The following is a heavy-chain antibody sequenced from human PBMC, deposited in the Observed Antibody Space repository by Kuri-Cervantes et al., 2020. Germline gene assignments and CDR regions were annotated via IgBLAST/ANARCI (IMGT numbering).Heavy chain of an antibody. CDR3: ARLHFYTNSGRYFDY. V-gene: IGHV3-7*01. CDR1: GFPLSTFW. D-gene: IGHD2-8*01. CDR2: VKQDESEK. J-gene: IGHJ4*02. Sequence: GGSLRLSCAASGFPLSTFWMSWVRQVPGKGLEWVANVKQDESEKYYVDSVKGRFTISRDNAKNSLYLQINSLRAEDTAIYYCARLHFYTNSGRYFDYWGQGTLVTVSS.